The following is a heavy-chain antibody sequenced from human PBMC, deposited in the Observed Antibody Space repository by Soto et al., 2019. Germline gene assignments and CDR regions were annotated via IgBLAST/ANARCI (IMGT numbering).Heavy chain of an antibody. CDR2: ASYDGSYK. V-gene: IGHV3-30*18. D-gene: IGHD5-12*01. CDR3: AKERSVVATPPDFDY. Sequence: PGESLKISCAASGFTFSSFGMHWVRQAPGKGLEWVAVASYDGSYKYYADSVKGRFTISRDNSKNTLYLQMNSLRAEDTAVYYCAKERSVVATPPDFDYWGQGTLVTVST. CDR1: GFTFSSFG. J-gene: IGHJ4*02.